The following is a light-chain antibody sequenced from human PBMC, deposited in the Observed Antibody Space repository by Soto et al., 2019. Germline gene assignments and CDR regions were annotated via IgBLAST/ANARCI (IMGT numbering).Light chain of an antibody. Sequence: EIVLTQSPGTLCLSPGERATLSCRASQSVSSSYFAWYQQKPGQAPRLLIYGASSRATGIPDRFSGSGSGTDFTLTISRLEPEDFSVYYCQQYGSSPPWTFGQGTKVEIK. V-gene: IGKV3-20*01. CDR2: GAS. CDR3: QQYGSSPPWT. J-gene: IGKJ1*01. CDR1: QSVSSSY.